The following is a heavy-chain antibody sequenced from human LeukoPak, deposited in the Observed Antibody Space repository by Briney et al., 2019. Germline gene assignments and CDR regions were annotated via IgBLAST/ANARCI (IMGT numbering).Heavy chain of an antibody. V-gene: IGHV1-18*01. CDR1: AYTFTSYG. CDR2: ISAYNGNT. Sequence: ASVKVSCKASAYTFTSYGISWVRQAPGQGLEWMGWISAYNGNTNYAQKLQGRVTMTTDTSTSTAYMELRSLRSDDTAVYYCARSQLGSYSLGSSDYWGQGTLVTVSS. D-gene: IGHD1-26*01. CDR3: ARSQLGSYSLGSSDY. J-gene: IGHJ4*02.